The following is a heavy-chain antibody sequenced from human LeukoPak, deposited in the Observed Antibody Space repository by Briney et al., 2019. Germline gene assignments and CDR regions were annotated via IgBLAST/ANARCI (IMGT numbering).Heavy chain of an antibody. J-gene: IGHJ4*02. CDR2: IGTAGDT. D-gene: IGHD5-18*01. Sequence: QPGGSLRLSCAASGFTFSSYDMHWVRQATGKGLEWVSAIGTAGDTYYPGSVKGRFTISRENAKNSLYLQMNSLRAGDTAVYYCASPGSVGDTGMPDYWGQGTLVTVSS. CDR1: GFTFSSYD. CDR3: ASPGSVGDTGMPDY. V-gene: IGHV3-13*01.